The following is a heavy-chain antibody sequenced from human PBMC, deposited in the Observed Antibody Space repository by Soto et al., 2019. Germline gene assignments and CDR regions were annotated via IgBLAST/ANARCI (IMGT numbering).Heavy chain of an antibody. CDR3: ARGLYSGYDLSGDLPTNWYFDL. V-gene: IGHV4-34*01. CDR2: INHSGST. CDR1: GGSFSGYY. D-gene: IGHD5-12*01. Sequence: QVQLQQWGAGLLKPSETLSLTCAVYGGSFSGYYWSWIRQPPGKGLEWIGEINHSGSTNYNPSLKSRVTRSVDTSKSQFSLALRSVTAADTAVYYCARGLYSGYDLSGDLPTNWYFDLWGRGTLVTVSS. J-gene: IGHJ2*01.